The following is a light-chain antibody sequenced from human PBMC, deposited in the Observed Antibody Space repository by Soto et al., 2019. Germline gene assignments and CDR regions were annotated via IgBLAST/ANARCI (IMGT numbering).Light chain of an antibody. Sequence: SYELTQAPSMSVAPGQTATITCGGNDIEGRVVHWYQQEPGQAPVLVVFDDSVRPSGIPERFSGSKSGNTASLTISGLRAEDEADYFCCSYVGGWVFGGGTKVTVL. J-gene: IGLJ3*02. CDR3: CSYVGGWV. CDR2: DDS. V-gene: IGLV3-21*02. CDR1: DIEGRV.